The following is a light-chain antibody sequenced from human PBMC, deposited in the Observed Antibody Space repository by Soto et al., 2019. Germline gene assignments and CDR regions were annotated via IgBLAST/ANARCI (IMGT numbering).Light chain of an antibody. J-gene: IGLJ1*01. V-gene: IGLV2-14*01. CDR2: DVS. Sequence: QSALNPPAFVSRPPGQSIIISCTGTTSDVWSYNYVSWYQQQPGKAPKLMIYDVSNRPSGVSNRFSGSKSGNTASLTISGLQAEDEADYYCSSYTSSSTLEVFGTGTKVNVL. CDR1: TSDVWSYNY. CDR3: SSYTSSSTLEV.